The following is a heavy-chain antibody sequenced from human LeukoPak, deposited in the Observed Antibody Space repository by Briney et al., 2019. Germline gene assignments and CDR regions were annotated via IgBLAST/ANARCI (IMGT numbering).Heavy chain of an antibody. J-gene: IGHJ6*02. CDR1: GGSFSGYY. CDR3: ARDLLRPYCSSTSCYGMDV. D-gene: IGHD2-2*01. CDR2: INHSGST. Sequence: SETLSLTCAVYGGSFSGYYWSWIRQPPGKGLEWIGEINHSGSTNYNPSLKSRVTISVDTSKNQFSLKLSSVTAADTAVYYCARDLLRPYCSSTSCYGMDVWGQGTTVTVSS. V-gene: IGHV4-34*01.